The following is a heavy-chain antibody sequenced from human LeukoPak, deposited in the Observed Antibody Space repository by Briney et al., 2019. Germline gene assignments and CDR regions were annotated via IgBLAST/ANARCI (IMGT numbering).Heavy chain of an antibody. CDR1: GGSISVGDYY. D-gene: IGHD3-9*01. V-gene: IGHV4-39*01. J-gene: IGHJ5*02. CDR2: MSYSGRI. Sequence: SEILSLTCAVYGGSISVGDYYWGWVRQPPGKGLEWVGSMSYSGRIFYNPSLKSRVTISVHTSKNQFSLDLSSVTAADTAKYFCVRHDYDILTGYTINWFDPWGPGTLVTVSS. CDR3: VRHDYDILTGYTINWFDP.